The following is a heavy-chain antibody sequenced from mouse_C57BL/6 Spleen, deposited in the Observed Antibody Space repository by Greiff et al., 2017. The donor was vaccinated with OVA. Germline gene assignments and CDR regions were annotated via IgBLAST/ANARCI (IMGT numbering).Heavy chain of an antibody. V-gene: IGHV8-8*01. Sequence: QVTLKESGPGILQPSQTLSLTCSFSGFSLSTFGMGVGWIRQPSGKGLEWLAHIWWDDDKYYNPALKSRLTISKDTSKNQVFLKIANVDTADTATYYCARIRDYYGSSYVYFDVWGTGTTVTVSS. CDR2: IWWDDDK. CDR1: GFSLSTFGMG. J-gene: IGHJ1*03. CDR3: ARIRDYYGSSYVYFDV. D-gene: IGHD1-1*01.